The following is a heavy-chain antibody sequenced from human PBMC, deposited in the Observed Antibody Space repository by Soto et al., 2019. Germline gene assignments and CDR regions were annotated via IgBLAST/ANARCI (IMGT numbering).Heavy chain of an antibody. Sequence: SETLSLSYTVSGGSISSSSYYWGWIRQPPGKGLEWIGSIYYSGSTYYNPSLKSRVTISVDTSKNQFSLKLSSVTAADTAVYYCARLAGDYDFWSGYPPYYYYYMDVWGKGTTVTVSS. V-gene: IGHV4-39*01. J-gene: IGHJ6*03. CDR3: ARLAGDYDFWSGYPPYYYYYMDV. CDR1: GGSISSSSYY. CDR2: IYYSGST. D-gene: IGHD3-3*01.